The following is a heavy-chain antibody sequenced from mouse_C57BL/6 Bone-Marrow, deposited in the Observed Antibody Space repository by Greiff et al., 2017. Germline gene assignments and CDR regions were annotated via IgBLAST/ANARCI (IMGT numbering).Heavy chain of an antibody. D-gene: IGHD1-1*01. CDR3: ARSPTGDAMDN. CDR2: ISSGSSTI. V-gene: IGHV5-17*01. CDR1: GFTFSDYG. J-gene: IGHJ4*01. Sequence: EVKVIESGGGLVKPGGSLKLSCGASGFTFSDYGMHWVRQAPEKGLEWVAYISSGSSTIYYADTVKGRFTISRDNAKKTLFLQMTSLRSEDTAMYYCARSPTGDAMDNWGQGTPVTVSS.